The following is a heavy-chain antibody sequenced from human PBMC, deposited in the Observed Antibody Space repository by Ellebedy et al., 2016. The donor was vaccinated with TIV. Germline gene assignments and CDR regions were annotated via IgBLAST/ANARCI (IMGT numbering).Heavy chain of an antibody. CDR2: IIPIFGTA. CDR1: GGTFSSYA. Sequence: ASVKVSCKASGGTFSSYAISWARQAPGQGLEWMGGIIPIFGTANYAQKFQGRVTITADESTSTAYMELSSLRSEDTAVYYCASGYCSSTSCYLVGYDYGMDVWGQGTTVTVSS. CDR3: ASGYCSSTSCYLVGYDYGMDV. J-gene: IGHJ6*02. D-gene: IGHD2-2*01. V-gene: IGHV1-69*13.